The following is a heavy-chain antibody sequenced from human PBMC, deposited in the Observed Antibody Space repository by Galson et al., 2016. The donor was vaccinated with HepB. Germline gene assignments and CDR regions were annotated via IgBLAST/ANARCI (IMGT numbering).Heavy chain of an antibody. D-gene: IGHD2-2*01. Sequence: SLRLSCAASGFIFSNHGMHWVRQAPGKGLEWVAVIWFDGSNKDYADSVKGRFTISRDNSKKTLYLQMNSLRAEDTALYYCARGLDDIVFVPASMSDALDIWGPGTMFTVSS. CDR1: GFIFSNHG. CDR2: IWFDGSNK. J-gene: IGHJ3*02. V-gene: IGHV3-33*01. CDR3: ARGLDDIVFVPASMSDALDI.